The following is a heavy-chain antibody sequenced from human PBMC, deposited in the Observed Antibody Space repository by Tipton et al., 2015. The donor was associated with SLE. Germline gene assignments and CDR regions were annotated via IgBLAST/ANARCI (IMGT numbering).Heavy chain of an antibody. CDR2: IIPILGIA. CDR1: GYTFTSYG. Sequence: QLVQSGAEVKKPGASVKVSCKASGYTFTSYGISWVRQAPGQGLEWMGRIIPILGIANYAQKFQGRVTITADESTSTAYMELSSLRSEDTAVYYCARHHWGDFWGQGTLVTVSS. CDR3: ARHHWGDF. D-gene: IGHD7-27*01. V-gene: IGHV1-69*09. J-gene: IGHJ4*02.